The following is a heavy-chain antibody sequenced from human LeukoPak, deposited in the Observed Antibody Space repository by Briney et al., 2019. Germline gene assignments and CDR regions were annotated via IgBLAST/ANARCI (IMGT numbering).Heavy chain of an antibody. V-gene: IGHV3-30*03. CDR3: AREDTALVIAY. CDR2: ISYDGVIK. D-gene: IGHD5-18*01. CDR1: GFTFSNYG. Sequence: GGSLRLSCAASGFTFSNYGIHWVRQPPGKGLEWVAVISYDGVIKYYADSVKGRFTISRDNSKNMVNLQMNSLRVEDTAVYYCAREDTALVIAYWGQGTLVTVSS. J-gene: IGHJ4*02.